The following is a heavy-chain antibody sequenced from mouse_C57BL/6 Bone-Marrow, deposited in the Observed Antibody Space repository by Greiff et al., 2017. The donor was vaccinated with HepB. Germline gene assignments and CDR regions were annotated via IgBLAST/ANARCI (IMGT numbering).Heavy chain of an antibody. CDR2: ISSGGDYI. Sequence: EVKLMESGEGLVKPGGSLKLSCAASGFTFSSYAMSWVRQTPEKRLEWVAYISSGGDYIYYADTVKGRFTISRDNARNTLYLQMSSLKSEDTAMYYCTRERLTPYFDYWGQGTTLTVSS. V-gene: IGHV5-9-1*02. J-gene: IGHJ2*01. CDR3: TRERLTPYFDY. D-gene: IGHD2-12*01. CDR1: GFTFSSYA.